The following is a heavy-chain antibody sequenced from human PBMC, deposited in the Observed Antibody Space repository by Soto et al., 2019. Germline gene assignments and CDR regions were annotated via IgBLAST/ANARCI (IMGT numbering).Heavy chain of an antibody. CDR3: ARSFKVTVDFFDY. V-gene: IGHV4-59*01. D-gene: IGHD2-15*01. Sequence: SETLSLTCTVSNGSLSSNYWSWIRQSPGKGLEWIGNIYYSGTTTYTPSLKTRVTMSVTKSTNQFALKLSSVTDADTGVYFGARSFKVTVDFFDYWAQGALVTVSS. J-gene: IGHJ4*02. CDR1: NGSLSSNY. CDR2: IYYSGTT.